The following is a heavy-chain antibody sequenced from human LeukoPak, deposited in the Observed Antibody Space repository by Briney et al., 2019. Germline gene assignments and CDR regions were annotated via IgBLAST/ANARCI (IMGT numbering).Heavy chain of an antibody. Sequence: GGSLRLSCAASGLTFSNAWMSWVRQAPGKGLEWVGRIKSKTDGGTTDYAAPVKGRFTISRDDSKNTLYLQMNSLKTEDTAVYYCTTESISINDFWSGYRTLDYWGQGTLVTVSS. CDR3: TTESISINDFWSGYRTLDY. CDR1: GLTFSNAW. J-gene: IGHJ4*02. D-gene: IGHD3-3*01. CDR2: IKSKTDGGTT. V-gene: IGHV3-15*01.